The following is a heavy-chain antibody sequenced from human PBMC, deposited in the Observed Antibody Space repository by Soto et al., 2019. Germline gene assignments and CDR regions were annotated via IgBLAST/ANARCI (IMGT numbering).Heavy chain of an antibody. D-gene: IGHD2-15*01. CDR3: ARDLRGVSGGSDY. CDR1: GFTFSSYW. Sequence: EVQLVESGGGLVQPGGSLRLSCAASGFTFSSYWMSWVRQAPGKGLEWVANIKQDGSEKYYVDSVKGRFTISRDNAKNSLYLKMNSLRAEDTAVYYCARDLRGVSGGSDYWGQGTLVTVSS. CDR2: IKQDGSEK. V-gene: IGHV3-7*05. J-gene: IGHJ4*02.